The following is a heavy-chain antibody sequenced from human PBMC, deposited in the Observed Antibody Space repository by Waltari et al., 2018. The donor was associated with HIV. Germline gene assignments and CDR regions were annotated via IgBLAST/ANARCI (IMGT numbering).Heavy chain of an antibody. J-gene: IGHJ4*02. CDR1: GFTFRSYA. CDR3: AKEGIAGRPSVPDY. CDR2: ISGSGDST. Sequence: EVQLLESGGGLVQPGGSLRLSCAASGFTFRSYAMSWVRQATGRGLEWVAVISGSGDSTYYADFVKGRFTISRDNSKNTLYLQMNSLRAEDTAVYYCAKEGIAGRPSVPDYWGQGTLVTVSS. V-gene: IGHV3-23*01. D-gene: IGHD6-6*01.